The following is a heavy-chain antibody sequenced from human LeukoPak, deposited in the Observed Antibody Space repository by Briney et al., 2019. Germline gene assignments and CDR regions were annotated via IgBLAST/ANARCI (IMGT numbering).Heavy chain of an antibody. J-gene: IGHJ4*02. CDR1: GFNFSPYW. D-gene: IGHD6-6*01. Sequence: PGGSLRLSCRASGFNFSPYWMSWVRQAPGKGPEWVANIKGDGSETFYVNSVEGRFTVSRDNAKNSLYLQMNSLRAEDTAVYYCAREHSSFFYFDSWGQGTLVTVSS. CDR3: AREHSSFFYFDS. CDR2: IKGDGSET. V-gene: IGHV3-7*01.